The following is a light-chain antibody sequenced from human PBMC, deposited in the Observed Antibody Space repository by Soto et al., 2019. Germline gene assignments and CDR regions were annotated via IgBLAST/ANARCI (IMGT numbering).Light chain of an antibody. CDR1: QSVRTN. V-gene: IGKV3-15*01. Sequence: EIVMTQSPATLSVSPGERATLSCRASQSVRTNLAWYQQTTGQAPRLLIYGASTRATDIPARFSGSGSGTEFTLTISSLQSEDFGVYYCQQYEDWPPYTFGQGTKPEI. CDR2: GAS. J-gene: IGKJ2*01. CDR3: QQYEDWPPYT.